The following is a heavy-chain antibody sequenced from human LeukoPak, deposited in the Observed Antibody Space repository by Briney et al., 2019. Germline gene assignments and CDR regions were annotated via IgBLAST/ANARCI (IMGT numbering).Heavy chain of an antibody. D-gene: IGHD2-2*01. CDR1: GGTFSSYA. V-gene: IGHV1-69*06. CDR3: ARGYCSSTSCEAFDI. CDR2: IIPIFGTA. J-gene: IGHJ3*02. Sequence: SVKVSCKASGGTFSSYAISWVRQAPGQGLEWMGGIIPIFGTANYAQKFQGRVSITADKSTSTAYMELSSLRSEDTAVYYCARGYCSSTSCEAFDIWGQGTMVTVSS.